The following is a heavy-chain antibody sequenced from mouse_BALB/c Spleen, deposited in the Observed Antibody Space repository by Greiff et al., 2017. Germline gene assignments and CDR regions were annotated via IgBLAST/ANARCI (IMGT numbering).Heavy chain of an antibody. CDR2: ISSGGSYT. V-gene: IGHV5-6-4*01. CDR1: GFTFSSYT. J-gene: IGHJ2*01. CDR3: TRDRGDPFDY. Sequence: EVKLVESGGGLVKPGGSLKLSCAASGFTFSSYTMSWVRQTPEKRLEWVATISSGGSYTYYPDSVKGRFTISRDNAKNTLYLQMSSLKSEDTAMYYCTRDRGDPFDYWGQGTTLTVSS. D-gene: IGHD3-3*01.